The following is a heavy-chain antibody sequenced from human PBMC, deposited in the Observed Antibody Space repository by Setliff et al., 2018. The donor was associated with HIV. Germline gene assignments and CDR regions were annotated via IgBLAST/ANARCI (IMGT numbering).Heavy chain of an antibody. CDR1: GVSISDHY. D-gene: IGHD6-13*01. J-gene: IGHJ4*02. Sequence: SETLSLTCFVSGVSISDHYWGWIRQPPGKGLEWIGYIYSSGTTQYNPSVESRVTMSLGTSRNQFTLNQRSVTAADTAMYYCWRKGSSSRSQEYYYDFWGQGTLVTVSS. V-gene: IGHV4-4*08. CDR3: WRKGSSSRSQEYYYDF. CDR2: IYSSGTT.